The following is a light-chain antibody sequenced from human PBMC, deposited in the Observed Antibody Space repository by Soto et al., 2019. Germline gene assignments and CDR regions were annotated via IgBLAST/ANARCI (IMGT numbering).Light chain of an antibody. V-gene: IGLV1-47*01. Sequence: QAVGSQPPSGSGTPGQRVTISCSGSSYNIGSNYVCWYQQLPGTAPKLLIYRNNQRPSGVPDRFSGSKSGTSASLAISGLRSEDEADYYCAAWDDSLNGHYVFGTGTKVTLL. CDR3: AAWDDSLNGHYV. CDR1: SYNIGSNY. J-gene: IGLJ1*01. CDR2: RNN.